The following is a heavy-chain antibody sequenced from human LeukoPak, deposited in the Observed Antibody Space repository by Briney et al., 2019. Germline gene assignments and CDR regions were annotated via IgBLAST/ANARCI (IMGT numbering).Heavy chain of an antibody. CDR2: ISYDGSNK. D-gene: IGHD2-2*01. Sequence: PGGSLRLSCAASGFTFSSYGMHWVRQAPGKGLEWEAFISYDGSNKYYANSVKGIFTISRENSKNTLYLQMNSLRAEDTAVYYCAKGKHCSSTSCSSKYYYGMDVWGQGTTVTVSS. V-gene: IGHV3-30*18. CDR1: GFTFSSYG. J-gene: IGHJ6*02. CDR3: AKGKHCSSTSCSSKYYYGMDV.